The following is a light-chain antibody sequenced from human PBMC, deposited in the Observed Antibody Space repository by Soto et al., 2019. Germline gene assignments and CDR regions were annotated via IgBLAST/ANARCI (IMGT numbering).Light chain of an antibody. CDR3: NSYTSSSALV. CDR2: EVS. CDR1: SSDVGGYNY. V-gene: IGLV2-14*01. J-gene: IGLJ1*01. Sequence: QSALTQPASVSGSPGQSITISCTGTSSDVGGYNYVSWYQHYPGTAPKLMIYEVSNRPSGVSNRFSGSKSGNTASLTISGLQAEDEADYYCNSYTSSSALVFGTGTKVTVL.